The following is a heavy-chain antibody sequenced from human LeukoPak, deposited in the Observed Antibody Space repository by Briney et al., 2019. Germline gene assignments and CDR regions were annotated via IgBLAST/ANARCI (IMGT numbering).Heavy chain of an antibody. J-gene: IGHJ4*02. D-gene: IGHD2-2*01. CDR1: GFTFSSYW. CDR2: IKQDGSEK. CDR3: ARVGPLIDGCCSSTKPLDY. V-gene: IGHV3-7*01. Sequence: GGSLRLSCAASGFTFSSYWMSWVRQAPGKGLEWVANIKQDGSEKYYVDSVKGRFTISRDNAKNSLYLQMNSLRAEDTAVYYCARVGPLIDGCCSSTKPLDYWGQGTLVTVSS.